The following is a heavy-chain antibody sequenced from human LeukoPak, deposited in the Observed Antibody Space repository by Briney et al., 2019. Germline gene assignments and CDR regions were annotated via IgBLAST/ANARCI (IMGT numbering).Heavy chain of an antibody. CDR2: VYYSGST. CDR1: GGSISSYY. D-gene: IGHD6-19*01. J-gene: IGHJ4*02. Sequence: SETLSLTCTVSGGSISSYYWSWIRQPPGKGLEWIGYVYYSGSTNYNPSLKSRVTISVDTSKNQFSLKLSFVTAADTAVYYCARHSSPGSSGWFYFDYWGQGTLVTVSS. V-gene: IGHV4-59*08. CDR3: ARHSSPGSSGWFYFDY.